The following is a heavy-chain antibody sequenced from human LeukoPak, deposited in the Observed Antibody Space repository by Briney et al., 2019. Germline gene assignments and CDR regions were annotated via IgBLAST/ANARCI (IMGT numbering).Heavy chain of an antibody. Sequence: PGGSLRLSCVVSEFTFSSYWMSWVRRAPGKGLEWVANIKQDGSERYYVDSVKGRFTISRDNARNSLYLQMNRPRVEDTAVYYCARITWELLGVGHYFDYWGQGTLVTVSS. V-gene: IGHV3-7*01. CDR1: EFTFSSYW. D-gene: IGHD1-26*01. CDR3: ARITWELLGVGHYFDY. CDR2: IKQDGSER. J-gene: IGHJ4*02.